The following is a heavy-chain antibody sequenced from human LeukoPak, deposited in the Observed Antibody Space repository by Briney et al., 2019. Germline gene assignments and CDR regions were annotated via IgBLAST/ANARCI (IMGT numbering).Heavy chain of an antibody. D-gene: IGHD3-22*01. CDR3: ATSMIVVVNDAFDI. V-gene: IGHV3-23*01. Sequence: GGSLRLPCAASGFTFSSYAMSWVRQAPGKGLEWVSAISGSGGSTYYADSVKGRFTISRDNSKNTLYLQMNSPRAEDTAVYYCATSMIVVVNDAFDIWGQGTMVTVSS. CDR1: GFTFSSYA. CDR2: ISGSGGST. J-gene: IGHJ3*02.